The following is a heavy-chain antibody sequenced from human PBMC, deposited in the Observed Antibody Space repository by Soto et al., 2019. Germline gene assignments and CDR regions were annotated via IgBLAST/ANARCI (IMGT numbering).Heavy chain of an antibody. CDR2: MHPNSGIT. Sequence: QVPLVQSGAEVKKPGASVKVSCKASGYTFTSSDISWVRQATGQGLEWLGWMHPNSGITGYTQKFQGRVPMTRNTSISTAYMELSRLRSEDTAVYYCAVGFRSGWVFDYWGQGALVTVSS. CDR3: AVGFRSGWVFDY. J-gene: IGHJ4*02. V-gene: IGHV1-8*01. D-gene: IGHD6-19*01. CDR1: GYTFTSSD.